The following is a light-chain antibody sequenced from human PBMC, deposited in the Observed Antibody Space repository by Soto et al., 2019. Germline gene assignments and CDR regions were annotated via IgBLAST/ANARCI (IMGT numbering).Light chain of an antibody. V-gene: IGLV1-40*01. CDR3: QSYDSTLSAVV. CDR1: SSNIGAGYD. J-gene: IGLJ2*01. Sequence: QSVLTQPPSVSGAPGQRVTISCTGSSSNIGAGYDVHWYQQLPGTAPKLLIYSNFNRPSGVPDRFSGSKSDTSASLAITGLQAEDEADHSCQSYDSTLSAVVFGGGTKLTVL. CDR2: SNF.